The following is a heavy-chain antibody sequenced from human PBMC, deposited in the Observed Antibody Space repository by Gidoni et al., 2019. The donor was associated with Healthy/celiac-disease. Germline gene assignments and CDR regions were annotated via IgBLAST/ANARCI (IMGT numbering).Heavy chain of an antibody. V-gene: IGHV4-34*01. Sequence: QVQLQQWGAGLLKPSETLSLTCAVYGGSFSGYYWSWIRQPPGKGLEWIGEVKHSGSTNYNPSLKSRVTISVDTSKNQFSRKLSSVTAADTAVYYFASSRDGYNYEGAFDIWGQGTMVTVSS. CDR1: GGSFSGYY. CDR3: ASSRDGYNYEGAFDI. CDR2: VKHSGST. J-gene: IGHJ3*02. D-gene: IGHD5-12*01.